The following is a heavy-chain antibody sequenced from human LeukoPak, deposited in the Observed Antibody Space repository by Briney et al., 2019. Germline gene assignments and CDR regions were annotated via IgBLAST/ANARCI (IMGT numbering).Heavy chain of an antibody. CDR3: AKGAMRVLDP. V-gene: IGHV3-23*01. J-gene: IGHJ5*02. CDR1: GLTFSSYA. CDR2: ISSSTGNT. Sequence: PGGSLRLSCAVSGLTFSSYAMNWVRQAPGKGLEWVSAISSSTGNTYYADSVKGRFTISRDNSKNTLYLQMNSLRAEDTAVYYCAKGAMRVLDPWGQGTLVTVSS.